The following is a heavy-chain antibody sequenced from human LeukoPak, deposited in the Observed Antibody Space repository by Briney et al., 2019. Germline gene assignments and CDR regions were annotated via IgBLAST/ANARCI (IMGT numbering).Heavy chain of an antibody. CDR1: GGSISSGGYY. Sequence: SETLSLTCTVSGGSISSGGYYWSWIRQPPGKGLEWIGYIYHSGSTYYNPSLKSRVTISVDRSKNQFSLKLSSVTAADTAVYYCARDYDCSSTSCYTGDYWGQGTLVTVSS. CDR3: ARDYDCSSTSCYTGDY. V-gene: IGHV4-30-2*01. D-gene: IGHD2-2*02. J-gene: IGHJ4*02. CDR2: IYHSGST.